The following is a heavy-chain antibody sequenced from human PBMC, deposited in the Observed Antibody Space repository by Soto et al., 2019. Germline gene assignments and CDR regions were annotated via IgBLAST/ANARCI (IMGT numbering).Heavy chain of an antibody. Sequence: GGSLRLSCAASGFTFSSYWMHWVRQAPGKGLVWVSRINSDGSSTSYADSVKGRFTISRDNAKNTLYLQMNSLRAEDTAVYYCARDGATEGNYYYYYMDVWGKGTTVTVSS. CDR3: ARDGATEGNYYYYYMDV. J-gene: IGHJ6*03. CDR2: INSDGSST. D-gene: IGHD3-16*01. V-gene: IGHV3-74*01. CDR1: GFTFSSYW.